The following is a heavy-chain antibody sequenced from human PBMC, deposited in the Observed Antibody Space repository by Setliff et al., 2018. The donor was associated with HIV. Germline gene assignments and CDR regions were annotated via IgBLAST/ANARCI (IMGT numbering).Heavy chain of an antibody. CDR3: ARETAPAHYYGSGSYRLHAFDV. D-gene: IGHD3-10*01. CDR2: IIPLFGRA. V-gene: IGHV1-69*13. CDR1: GGILSTYA. Sequence: SVKVSCKSSGGILSTYATIWVRQAPGQGLEWLGGIIPLFGRASYAQKFQGRVTITADESTNTAYMELSSLRSGDTAVYYCARETAPAHYYGSGSYRLHAFDVWGQGTMVTVSS. J-gene: IGHJ3*01.